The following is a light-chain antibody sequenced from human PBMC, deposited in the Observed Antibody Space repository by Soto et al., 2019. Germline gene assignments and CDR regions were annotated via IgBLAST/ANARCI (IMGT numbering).Light chain of an antibody. CDR3: QQYNRWPFP. CDR1: QPVSSH. V-gene: IGKV3-15*01. CDR2: AAS. J-gene: IGKJ2*01. Sequence: EIVMTQSPTTLSVSPGEGATLSCRANQPVSSHLAWYQHKPGQAPRLLIHAASTRAPGVPVRFSGSGSGTEFTLTISSLQSEDFAVYYCQQYNRWPFPFGQGTKVEIK.